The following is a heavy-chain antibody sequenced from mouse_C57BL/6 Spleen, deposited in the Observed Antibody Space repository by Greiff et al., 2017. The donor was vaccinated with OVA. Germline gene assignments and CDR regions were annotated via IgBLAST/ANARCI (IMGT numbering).Heavy chain of an antibody. V-gene: IGHV1-26*01. Sequence: EVQLQQSGPELVKPGASVKISCKASGYTFTDYYMNWVKQSHGKSLEWIGDINPNNGGTSYNQKFKGKATLTVDKSSSTAYMELRSLTSEDSAVYYCAFYYYGSIFAYWGQGTLVTVSA. J-gene: IGHJ3*01. CDR1: GYTFTDYY. CDR3: AFYYYGSIFAY. CDR2: INPNNGGT. D-gene: IGHD1-1*01.